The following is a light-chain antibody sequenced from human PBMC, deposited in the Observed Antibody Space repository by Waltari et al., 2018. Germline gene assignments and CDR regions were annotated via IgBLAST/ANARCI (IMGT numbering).Light chain of an antibody. CDR3: QHYVSLPVT. CDR2: DES. CDR1: QSVSRT. J-gene: IGKJ1*01. Sequence: EIVLTQSPGTLSLSLGERATLSCRASQSVSRTLAWYQQKPGQAPRLRIYDESSWATVIPDRFSGSGSGTDFSRTITRLEPEYFAVYYCQHYVSLPVTFGQGTKVEIK. V-gene: IGKV3-20*01.